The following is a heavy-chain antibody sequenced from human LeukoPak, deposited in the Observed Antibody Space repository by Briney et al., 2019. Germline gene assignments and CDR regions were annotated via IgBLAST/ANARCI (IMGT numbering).Heavy chain of an antibody. CDR2: IGHAGDT. CDR1: GFAFSSYD. CDR3: AALGDSIY. D-gene: IGHD1-26*01. J-gene: IGHJ4*02. V-gene: IGHV3-13*01. Sequence: GGSLRLSSAASGFAFSSYDMHWVRQVSGKGLEWVSAIGHAGDTYYADSVKGRFTISREDAKNYFFLQMNSLRAGDTAVYFCAALGDSIYWGQGTLVTVSS.